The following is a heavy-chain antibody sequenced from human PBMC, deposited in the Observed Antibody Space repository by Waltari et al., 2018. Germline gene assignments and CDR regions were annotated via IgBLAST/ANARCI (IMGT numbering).Heavy chain of an antibody. D-gene: IGHD3-22*01. CDR1: GYTFTSYG. Sequence: QVQLVQSGAEVKKPGASVKVSCKASGYTFTSYGISWVRQAPGQGLEWMGWISAYNGNTNYAQKLQGRVTMTTDTSTSTAYMELRSLRSDDTAVYYCARVMYYYDSSGYYYGLRYYYYMDVWGKGTTVTVSS. V-gene: IGHV1-18*01. CDR2: ISAYNGNT. J-gene: IGHJ6*03. CDR3: ARVMYYYDSSGYYYGLRYYYYMDV.